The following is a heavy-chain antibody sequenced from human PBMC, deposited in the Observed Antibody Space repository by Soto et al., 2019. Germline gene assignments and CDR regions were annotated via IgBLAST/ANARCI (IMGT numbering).Heavy chain of an antibody. CDR1: GCNVSNNY. J-gene: IGHJ4*02. CDR3: ASGGSSLNFDS. D-gene: IGHD6-6*01. CDR2: IFTGGDT. V-gene: IGHV3-53*01. Sequence: VGSLRLCYAASGCNVSNNYMSWVRQAPGKGLEWVSVIFTGGDTYSADSVKGRFTMSRDSSKTTLYLQMNSLRAEDTAVYYCASGGSSLNFDSWGQGTLVTVSS.